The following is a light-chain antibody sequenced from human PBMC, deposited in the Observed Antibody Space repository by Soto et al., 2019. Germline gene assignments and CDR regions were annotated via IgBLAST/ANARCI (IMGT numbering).Light chain of an antibody. CDR3: SSYTSSNTLYV. J-gene: IGLJ1*01. Sequence: QSVLTQPASVSGSPGQSITISCTGTSSDVCGYNYVSWYQQHPGKAPKLMIYDVSNRPSGVSNRFSGSKSGNTASLTISGLQAEDEADYYCSSYTSSNTLYVFGTGTKVTVL. CDR1: SSDVCGYNY. CDR2: DVS. V-gene: IGLV2-14*01.